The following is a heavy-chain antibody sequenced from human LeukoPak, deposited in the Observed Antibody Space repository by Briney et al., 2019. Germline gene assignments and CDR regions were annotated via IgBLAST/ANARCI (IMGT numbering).Heavy chain of an antibody. J-gene: IGHJ5*01. V-gene: IGHV3-74*01. D-gene: IGHD3-3*01. CDR2: INADGTDI. Sequence: QPGGSLRLSCAASGFTFNVYWIHWVRQVPGEGPVWVSHINADGTDINHADSVKGRFTISRDNAKNTLYPQMSSVRDEDTAIYYCVRGGVTRANWFDPWGQGALVTVSS. CDR3: VRGGVTRANWFDP. CDR1: GFTFNVYW.